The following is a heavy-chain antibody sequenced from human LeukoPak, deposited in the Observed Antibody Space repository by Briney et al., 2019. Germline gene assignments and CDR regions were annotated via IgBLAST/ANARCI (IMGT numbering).Heavy chain of an antibody. J-gene: IGHJ5*02. V-gene: IGHV4-39*01. CDR2: IYYSGST. CDR1: GGSISSSSYY. CDR3: ARQEARYSGYGNWFDL. D-gene: IGHD5-12*01. Sequence: SETLSLTCTVSGGSISSSSYYWGWIRQPPGKGLEWIGSIYYSGSTYYNPSLKSRVTISVDTSKNQFSLKLSSVTAADTAVYYCARQEARYSGYGNWFDLWGQGTLVTVSS.